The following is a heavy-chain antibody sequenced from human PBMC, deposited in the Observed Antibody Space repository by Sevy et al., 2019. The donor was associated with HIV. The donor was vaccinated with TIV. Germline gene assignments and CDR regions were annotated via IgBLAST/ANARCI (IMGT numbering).Heavy chain of an antibody. CDR2: IYSGGST. CDR1: GFTVSSNY. D-gene: IGHD1-26*01. V-gene: IGHV3-53*01. CDR3: ARVVGDPNAFDI. Sequence: GESLKISCAASGFTVSSNYMSWVRQAPGKGLEWVSVIYSGGSTYYADSVKGRFTISRDNSKNTLYLQMNSLRAEDTAVYYCARVVGDPNAFDIWGQGTMVTVSS. J-gene: IGHJ3*02.